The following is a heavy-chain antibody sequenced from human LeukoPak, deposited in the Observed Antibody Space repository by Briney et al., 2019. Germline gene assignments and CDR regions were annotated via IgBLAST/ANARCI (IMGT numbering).Heavy chain of an antibody. D-gene: IGHD3-3*01. J-gene: IGHJ4*02. CDR2: VNPSGGST. V-gene: IGHV1-46*01. CDR3: AAIFGVVRPIDY. CDR1: GYTFTSYY. Sequence: VASVKVSCKASGYTFTSYYMHWVRQAPGQGLEWMGIVNPSGGSTSYAQKFQGRVTMTRDTYTSTVYMELSSLRSEDTAVYYCAAIFGVVRPIDYWGQGTLVTVSS.